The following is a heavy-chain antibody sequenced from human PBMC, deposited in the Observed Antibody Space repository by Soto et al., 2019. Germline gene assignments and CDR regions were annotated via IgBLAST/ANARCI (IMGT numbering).Heavy chain of an antibody. CDR3: ARVRPHGFKYVWGSYRYPPFDY. CDR1: GYTFTSYD. D-gene: IGHD3-16*02. J-gene: IGHJ4*02. CDR2: MNPNSGNT. Sequence: ASVKVSCKASGYTFTSYDINWVRQATGQGLEWMGWMNPNSGNTGYAQKFQGRVTMTRNTSISTAYMELSSLRSEDTAVYYCARVRPHGFKYVWGSYRYPPFDYWGQGTLVTVSS. V-gene: IGHV1-8*01.